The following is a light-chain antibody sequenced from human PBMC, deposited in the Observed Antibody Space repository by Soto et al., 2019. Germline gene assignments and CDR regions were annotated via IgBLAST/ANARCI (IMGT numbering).Light chain of an antibody. CDR2: GAS. CDR3: QQHGNSPRT. V-gene: IGKV3-20*01. CDR1: HAVSSSY. J-gene: IGKJ1*01. Sequence: LLTHSPGTLSLSPGERATLSCGVGHAVSSSYLAWYRQKPGQAPRLLISGASNRATGIPDRFSGSGSGTDFTLTISRLEPEDFAVYYCQQHGNSPRTFGQGTKVDLK.